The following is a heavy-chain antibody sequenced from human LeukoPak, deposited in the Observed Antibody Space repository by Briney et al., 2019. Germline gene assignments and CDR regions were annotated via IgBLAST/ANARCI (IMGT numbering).Heavy chain of an antibody. Sequence: GGSLRLSCAASGFALSGYGMHWVRQAPGKGLEWVTYIAYDGSDKFYADSVRGRFTISRDNSKNTLYVQMNSLRVEDTAMYYCVAIAVAGQFYWGQGTLVTVSS. CDR1: GFALSGYG. CDR3: VAIAVAGQFY. CDR2: IAYDGSDK. D-gene: IGHD6-19*01. V-gene: IGHV3-30*02. J-gene: IGHJ4*02.